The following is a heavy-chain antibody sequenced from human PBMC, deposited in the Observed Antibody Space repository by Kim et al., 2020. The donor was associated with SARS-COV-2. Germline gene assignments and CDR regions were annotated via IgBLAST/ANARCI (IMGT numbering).Heavy chain of an antibody. CDR1: GFTFSDYA. Sequence: GGSLRLSCATSGFTFSDYAMNWVRQAPGKGLEWVSGISGGGGNTYYTDSVKGRFIISRDNSKNTLYLQMNSLRAEDTAVYYCAKVVDSSGYYYWGSWGQGTLVTVSS. J-gene: IGHJ5*02. V-gene: IGHV3-23*01. CDR2: ISGGGGNT. D-gene: IGHD3-22*01. CDR3: AKVVDSSGYYYWGS.